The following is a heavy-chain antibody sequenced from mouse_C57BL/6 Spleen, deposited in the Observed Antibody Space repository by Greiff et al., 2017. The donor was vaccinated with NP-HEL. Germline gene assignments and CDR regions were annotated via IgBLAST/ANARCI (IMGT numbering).Heavy chain of an antibody. CDR1: GYSFTDYN. CDR3: ARSRLVLYWYFDV. CDR2: INPNYGTN. Sequence: EVKLQESGPELVKPGASVKISCKASGYSFTDYNMNWVKQSNGKSLEWIGVINPNYGTNSYNQKFKGKATLTVDQSSSTAYMQLNSLTSEDSAVYYCARSRLVLYWYFDVWGTGTTVTVSS. V-gene: IGHV1-39*01. J-gene: IGHJ1*03. D-gene: IGHD1-1*02.